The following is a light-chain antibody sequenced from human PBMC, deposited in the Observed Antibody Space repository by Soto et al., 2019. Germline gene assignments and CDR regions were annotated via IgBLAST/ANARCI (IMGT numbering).Light chain of an antibody. CDR2: GAS. J-gene: IGKJ1*01. CDR3: QQYNNWPPWT. CDR1: QSVSSN. V-gene: IGKV3-15*01. Sequence: EIVMTQSPATLSVSPGDRATLSCRASQSVSSNLAWYQQKPGQAPRLLIYGASTRATGIPARFSGSGCGTEFTLTISSLQSEDFAVYYGQQYNNWPPWTFGQGTKVDIK.